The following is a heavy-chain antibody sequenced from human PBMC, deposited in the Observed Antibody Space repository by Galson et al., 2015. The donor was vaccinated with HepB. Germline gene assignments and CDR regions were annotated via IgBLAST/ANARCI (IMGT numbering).Heavy chain of an antibody. CDR3: ARDKRYTSDWTTPRPWYFDY. J-gene: IGHJ4*02. CDR2: ISSSGTSI. D-gene: IGHD6-19*01. Sequence: SLRLSCAASGFTFSDYYMTWIRQAPGKGLEWVSYISSSGTSIYYTDSVKGRFTISRDNAKNSLYLQMNSLRVEDTALYYCARDKRYTSDWTTPRPWYFDYWGQGTLVTVSS. V-gene: IGHV3-11*01. CDR1: GFTFSDYY.